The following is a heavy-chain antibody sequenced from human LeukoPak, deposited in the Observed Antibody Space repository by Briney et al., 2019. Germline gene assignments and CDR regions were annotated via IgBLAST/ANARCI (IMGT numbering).Heavy chain of an antibody. CDR2: INSVGGTK. Sequence: GGSLRLSCAASGFTFNSYGMNWFRQAPGRGLEWISYINSVGGTKFYADSVKGRFTISRDNANNTLYLEMNSLSAADAATYYCARSHMYGDYGEDIWGHGTVVAVSS. CDR1: GFTFNSYG. V-gene: IGHV3-48*04. J-gene: IGHJ3*02. CDR3: ARSHMYGDYGEDI. D-gene: IGHD4-17*01.